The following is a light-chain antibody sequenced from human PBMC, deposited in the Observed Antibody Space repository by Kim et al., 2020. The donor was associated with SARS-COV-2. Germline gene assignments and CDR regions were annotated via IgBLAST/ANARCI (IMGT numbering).Light chain of an antibody. CDR2: ENN. V-gene: IGLV6-57*03. CDR3: QSYDSSNRWV. J-gene: IGLJ3*02. CDR1: SGSIASNY. Sequence: KTVTMPWTRSSGSIASNYVQWYQQRPGSAPTTVISENNQRPSGVPDLFSGSIDSSSNSASLTISGLKTEDEADYYCQSYDSSNRWVFGGGTQLTVL.